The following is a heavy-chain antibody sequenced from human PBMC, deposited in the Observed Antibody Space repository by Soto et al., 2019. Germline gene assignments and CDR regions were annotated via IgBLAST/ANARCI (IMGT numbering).Heavy chain of an antibody. V-gene: IGHV1-18*01. D-gene: IGHD2-2*01. CDR1: GYTFTSYG. J-gene: IGHJ4*02. CDR2: ISAYNGNT. CDR3: ARGSKNRYCSRTSCYLGPVPDY. Sequence: QVQLVQSGAEVKKPGASVKVSCKASGYTFTSYGISWVRQAPGQGLEWMGWISAYNGNTNYAQKLQGRVTMTTDTSTSTADMELTSLRSDDTSVYYCARGSKNRYCSRTSCYLGPVPDYWGQGTLVTVSS.